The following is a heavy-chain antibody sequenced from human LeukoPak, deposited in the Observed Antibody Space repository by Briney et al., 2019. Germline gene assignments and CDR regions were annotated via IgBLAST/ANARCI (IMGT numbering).Heavy chain of an antibody. CDR3: AREYSSSSGRTFDY. Sequence: GGSLRLSCAASGFTFSNYWMHWIRQTPGKGLVWVSRINSDGSSTNYADSVKGRLTISRDNAKNTLFLQMYSLRAEDTSIYYCAREYSSSSGRTFDYWGQGILVTVSS. J-gene: IGHJ4*02. D-gene: IGHD6-6*01. CDR1: GFTFSNYW. V-gene: IGHV3-74*01. CDR2: INSDGSST.